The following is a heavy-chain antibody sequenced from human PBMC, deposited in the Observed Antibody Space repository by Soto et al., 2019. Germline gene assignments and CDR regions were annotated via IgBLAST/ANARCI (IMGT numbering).Heavy chain of an antibody. CDR1: GFTFSSYA. CDR2: IGGSGHIT. CDR3: AKDRTVVVPASMGNWFDP. J-gene: IGHJ5*01. V-gene: IGHV3-23*01. Sequence: PGGSLRLSCAASGFTFSSYAMSWVRQAPGKGLEWVSAIGGSGHITYYADSVKGRFTISRDNSKNTLYLQMNSLRAEDTAVYYCAKDRTVVVPASMGNWFDPWGQGTLVTVSS. D-gene: IGHD2-2*01.